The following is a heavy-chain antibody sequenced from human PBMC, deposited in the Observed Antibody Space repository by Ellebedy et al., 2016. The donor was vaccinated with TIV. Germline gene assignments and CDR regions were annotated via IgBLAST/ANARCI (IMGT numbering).Heavy chain of an antibody. CDR3: AKDRVAGDY. V-gene: IGHV3-23*01. J-gene: IGHJ4*02. CDR2: ISGSGGST. CDR1: GFTFSSYG. D-gene: IGHD6-19*01. Sequence: GESLKISXAASGFTFSSYGMHWVRQAPGKGLEWVSAISGSGGSTYYADSVKGRFTISRDNSKNTLYLQMNSLRAEDTAVYYCAKDRVAGDYWGQGTLVTVSS.